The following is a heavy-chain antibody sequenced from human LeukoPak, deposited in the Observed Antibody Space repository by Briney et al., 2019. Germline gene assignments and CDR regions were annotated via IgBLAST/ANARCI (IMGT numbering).Heavy chain of an antibody. J-gene: IGHJ4*02. CDR2: IRYDGSNK. CDR3: ANDPGGSSRVTVDRD. V-gene: IGHV3-30*02. D-gene: IGHD2-15*01. CDR1: GFTFISYG. Sequence: GGSLRLSCAASGFTFISYGIHWVRQAPGKGLEWVAFIRYDGSNKYYADSVKGRFTISRDNSKNTLYLQMNSLRAEDTAVYYCANDPGGSSRVTVDRDWGQGTLVTVSS.